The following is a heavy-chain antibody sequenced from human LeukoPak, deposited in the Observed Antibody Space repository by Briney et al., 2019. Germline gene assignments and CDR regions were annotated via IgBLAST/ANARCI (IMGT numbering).Heavy chain of an antibody. CDR3: ARVSSGSYFGYYYYYMDV. D-gene: IGHD1-26*01. CDR1: GFTFSNYW. Sequence: PGGSLRLSCAASGFTFSNYWMHWVRQAPGKGLVWVSRINSDGSSTSYADSVKGRFTISRDNAKNTLYLQMNSLRAEDTAVYYCARVSSGSYFGYYYYYMDVWGQGTPVTVSS. J-gene: IGHJ6*03. CDR2: INSDGSST. V-gene: IGHV3-74*01.